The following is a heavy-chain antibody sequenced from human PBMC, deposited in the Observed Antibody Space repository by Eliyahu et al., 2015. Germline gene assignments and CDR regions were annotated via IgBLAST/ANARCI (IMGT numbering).Heavy chain of an antibody. CDR2: IFGSGVYT. Sequence: EVQLLESGGGLVQPGGSLRLSCXASGFTFSIYTMTWVRQAPGKGLEWVSGIFGSGVYTYYADSVKGRFTISRDNSRDTLYLQMNSLRAEDTAVYYCVKDFGREVGGPGYWGQGTVVTVSS. D-gene: IGHD1-26*01. J-gene: IGHJ4*02. CDR3: VKDFGREVGGPGY. V-gene: IGHV3-23*01. CDR1: GFTFSIYT.